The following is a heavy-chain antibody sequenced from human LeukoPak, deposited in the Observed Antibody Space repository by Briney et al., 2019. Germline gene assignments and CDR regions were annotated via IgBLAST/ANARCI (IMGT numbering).Heavy chain of an antibody. CDR3: ARARTIFGVVIPEDDAFDI. CDR1: GGSFSSYY. Sequence: NPSETLSLTCTVSGGSFSSYYWSWIRQPAGKGLEWIGRIYTSGSTNYNPSLKSRVTMSVDTSKNQFSLKLSSVAAADTAVYYCARARTIFGVVIPEDDAFDIWGQGTMVTVSS. J-gene: IGHJ3*02. D-gene: IGHD3-3*01. CDR2: IYTSGST. V-gene: IGHV4-4*07.